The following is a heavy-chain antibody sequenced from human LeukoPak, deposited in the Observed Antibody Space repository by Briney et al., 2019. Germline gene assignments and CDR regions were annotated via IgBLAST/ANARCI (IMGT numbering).Heavy chain of an antibody. Sequence: GGSLRLSCAASGFTFSDYYMSWIRQAPGKGLEWVSYISSSGSTIYYADSVKGRFTISRDNAKNSLYLQMNSLRAEDTVVYYCARFTFGGVIAFDYWGQGTLVTVSS. D-gene: IGHD3-16*02. V-gene: IGHV3-11*01. CDR2: ISSSGSTI. CDR3: ARFTFGGVIAFDY. CDR1: GFTFSDYY. J-gene: IGHJ4*02.